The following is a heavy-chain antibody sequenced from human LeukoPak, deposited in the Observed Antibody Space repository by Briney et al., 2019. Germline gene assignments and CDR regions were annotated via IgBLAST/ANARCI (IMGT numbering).Heavy chain of an antibody. Sequence: GASVKVSCKASGYTFTGYYMHWVRQAPGQGLEWMGWINPNSGGTNYAQKFQGRVTMTRDTPISTAYMELSRLRSDDTAVYYCATPERGYSGYDFGSWGQGALVTVSS. J-gene: IGHJ4*02. CDR3: ATPERGYSGYDFGS. CDR2: INPNSGGT. D-gene: IGHD5-12*01. CDR1: GYTFTGYY. V-gene: IGHV1-2*02.